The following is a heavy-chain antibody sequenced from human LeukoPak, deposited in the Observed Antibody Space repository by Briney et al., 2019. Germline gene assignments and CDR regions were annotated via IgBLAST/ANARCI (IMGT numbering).Heavy chain of an antibody. CDR3: ARRAGGYSHPYDY. CDR1: GFTFSSDW. V-gene: IGHV3-7*01. Sequence: GGSLRLSCAASGFTFSSDWMSWVRQAPGKGLEWVANIKQDGSEKYYVDSVKGRFTISRDNAKNSLYLQMNSLRAEDTAVYYCARRAGGYSHPYDYWGQGVLVTVSS. CDR2: IKQDGSEK. J-gene: IGHJ4*02. D-gene: IGHD4-23*01.